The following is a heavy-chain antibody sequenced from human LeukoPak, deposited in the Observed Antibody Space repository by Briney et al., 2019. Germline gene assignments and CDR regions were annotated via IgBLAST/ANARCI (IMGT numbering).Heavy chain of an antibody. D-gene: IGHD3-16*02. CDR3: ARDIPHSDYDYVWGSYPDI. Sequence: PSETLSLTCTVSGGSISSYYWSWIRQPPGKGLEWFGYIYYSGSTNYNPSLKRRVTISVDTSKNQFSLKLTYVTAADTAVYYCARDIPHSDYDYVWGSYPDIWGQGTMVTVSS. V-gene: IGHV4-59*01. J-gene: IGHJ3*02. CDR2: IYYSGST. CDR1: GGSISSYY.